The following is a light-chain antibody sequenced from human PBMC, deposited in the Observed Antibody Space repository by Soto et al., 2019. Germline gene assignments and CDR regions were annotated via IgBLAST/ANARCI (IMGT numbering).Light chain of an antibody. CDR1: QSVSSN. V-gene: IGKV3D-15*01. CDR2: GAS. CDR3: QQYNNWPLT. Sequence: EIVMTQSPATLSVSPGERATLSCRASQSVSSNLAWYKQKPGQAPRLLIYGASTRATGIPARFSGSGSGTEFTLTISSLQSEEFAVYYCQQYNNWPLTFGGGTKVEIK. J-gene: IGKJ4*01.